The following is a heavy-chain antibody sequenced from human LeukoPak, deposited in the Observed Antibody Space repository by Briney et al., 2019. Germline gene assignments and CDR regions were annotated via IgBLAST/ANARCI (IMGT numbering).Heavy chain of an antibody. V-gene: IGHV4-34*01. Sequence: SETLSLTCAAYGGSFSGYYWSWIRQPPGKGLEWIGEINHSGSTNYNPSLKSRVIISVDTSKNQFSLKLSSVTAADTAVYYCARTSIYYDSSGYRSWGQGTLVTVSS. D-gene: IGHD3-22*01. J-gene: IGHJ5*02. CDR3: ARTSIYYDSSGYRS. CDR1: GGSFSGYY. CDR2: INHSGST.